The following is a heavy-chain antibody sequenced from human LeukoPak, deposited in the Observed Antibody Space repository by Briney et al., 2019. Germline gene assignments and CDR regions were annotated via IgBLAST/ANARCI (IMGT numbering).Heavy chain of an antibody. CDR2: INPNGGST. J-gene: IGHJ4*02. CDR3: ARFPSGNAYNYYFDY. V-gene: IGHV1-46*01. Sequence: ASVKVSCKASGGTFSSYAISWVRQAPGQGPEWMGVINPNGGSTTYAQKFKGRVTMTRDTSTSTVYMDLSSLRSDDTAVYYCARFPSGNAYNYYFDYWGQGTLVTVSS. CDR1: GGTFSSYA. D-gene: IGHD5-24*01.